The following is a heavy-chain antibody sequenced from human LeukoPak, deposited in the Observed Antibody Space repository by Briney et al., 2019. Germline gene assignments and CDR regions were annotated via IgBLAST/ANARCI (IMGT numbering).Heavy chain of an antibody. CDR2: IKQDGSEK. V-gene: IGHV3-7*01. D-gene: IGHD2-21*02. Sequence: PGGSLRLSCAASGFTFSSYRMSWVRQAPGKGLEWVANIKQDGSEKYYVDSVKGRFTISRDNAKNSLYLQMNSLRVEDTAVYYCARDDSDPDYWGQGTLVTVSS. J-gene: IGHJ4*02. CDR1: GFTFSSYR. CDR3: ARDDSDPDY.